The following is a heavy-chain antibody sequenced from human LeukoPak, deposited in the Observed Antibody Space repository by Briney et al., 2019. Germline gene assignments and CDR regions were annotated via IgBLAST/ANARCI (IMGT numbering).Heavy chain of an antibody. CDR3: VFCSGGNCYYAVRGWTY. V-gene: IGHV3-30*02. D-gene: IGHD2-15*01. Sequence: GGSLRLSCAASGFTFSSYGMHWVRQAPGKGLEWVAFIRYDGSNKYYADSVKGRFTISRDNSKNTLYLQMNSLRAEDTAVYYCVFCSGGNCYYAVRGWTYWGQGTLVTVSS. CDR2: IRYDGSNK. CDR1: GFTFSSYG. J-gene: IGHJ4*02.